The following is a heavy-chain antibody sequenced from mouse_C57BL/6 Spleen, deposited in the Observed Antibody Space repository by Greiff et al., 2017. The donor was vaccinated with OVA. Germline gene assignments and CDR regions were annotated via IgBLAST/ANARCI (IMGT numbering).Heavy chain of an antibody. Sequence: VKLMESGPGLVQPSQSLSITCTVSGFSLTSYGVHWVRQSPGKGLEWLGVIWSGGSTDYNAAFISRLSISKDNSKSQVFFKMNSLQADDTAIYYCARKPYYDSNYAMDYWGQGTSVTVSS. CDR1: GFSLTSYG. CDR3: ARKPYYDSNYAMDY. J-gene: IGHJ4*01. D-gene: IGHD2-4*01. V-gene: IGHV2-2*01. CDR2: IWSGGST.